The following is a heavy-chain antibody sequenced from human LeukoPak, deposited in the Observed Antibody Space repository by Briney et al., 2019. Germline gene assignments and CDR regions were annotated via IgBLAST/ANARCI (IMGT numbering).Heavy chain of an antibody. J-gene: IGHJ4*02. D-gene: IGHD4-17*01. Sequence: ASVNVSCKASGYTFTSYGISWVRQAPGQGLEWMGWISAYNGNTNYAQKLQGRVTMTTDTSTSTAYMELRSLRSDDTAVYYCARVPDVNDYGDLLDYWGQGTLVTVSS. CDR2: ISAYNGNT. V-gene: IGHV1-18*01. CDR1: GYTFTSYG. CDR3: ARVPDVNDYGDLLDY.